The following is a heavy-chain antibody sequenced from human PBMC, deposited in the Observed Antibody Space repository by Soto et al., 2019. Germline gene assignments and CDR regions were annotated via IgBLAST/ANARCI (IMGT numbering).Heavy chain of an antibody. CDR2: ISAYNGNT. V-gene: IGHV1-18*01. CDR1: GYTFTSYG. Sequence: ASVKVSCKASGYTFTSYGISWVRQAPGQGLEWMGWISAYNGNTNYAQKLQGRVTMTTDTSTSTAYMEQRSLRSEDTAVYYSARVMSGSFYYHYYFMDVWGQGTTVTVSS. D-gene: IGHD1-26*01. CDR3: ARVMSGSFYYHYYFMDV. J-gene: IGHJ6*02.